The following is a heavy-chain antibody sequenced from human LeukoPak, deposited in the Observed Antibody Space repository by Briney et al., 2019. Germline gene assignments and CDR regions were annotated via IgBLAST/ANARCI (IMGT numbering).Heavy chain of an antibody. CDR2: ISAYNGNT. CDR1: GYTFTSYG. J-gene: IGHJ4*02. Sequence: ASVKVSCTASGYTFTSYGISWVRQATGQGLEWMGWISAYNGNTNYAQKLQGRVTMTTDTSTSTAYMELRSLRSDDTAVYYCARDGSITIFGVVIEQYYFDYWGQGTLVTVSS. CDR3: ARDGSITIFGVVIEQYYFDY. V-gene: IGHV1-18*01. D-gene: IGHD3-3*01.